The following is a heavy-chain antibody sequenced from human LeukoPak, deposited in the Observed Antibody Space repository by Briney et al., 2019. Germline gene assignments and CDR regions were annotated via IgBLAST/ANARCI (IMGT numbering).Heavy chain of an antibody. D-gene: IGHD4-17*01. Sequence: PSETLTLTCTVSGGSISNYYWSWIRQPPGQGLEWIGHIYYSGSTNYNPSLKSRVTISVDTSKNQFSLDLTSVTAADTAVYFCARLAVTTLSAFDIWGQGTMVTVSS. CDR3: ARLAVTTLSAFDI. V-gene: IGHV4-59*12. CDR1: GGSISNYY. CDR2: IYYSGST. J-gene: IGHJ3*02.